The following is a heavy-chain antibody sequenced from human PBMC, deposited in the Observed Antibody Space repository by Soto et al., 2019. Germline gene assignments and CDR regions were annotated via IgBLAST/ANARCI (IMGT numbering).Heavy chain of an antibody. Sequence: PGGSLRLSCAASGFTVSTNSMNWVRQAPGKKLEWVSVIYSGGLTYYADSVTGLFTISRDISKNTLYLQMNSLRAEDTAVYYCARERMVYNDYAFDIWGQGTMVTVSS. J-gene: IGHJ3*02. CDR2: IYSGGLT. CDR3: ARERMVYNDYAFDI. V-gene: IGHV3-53*01. CDR1: GFTVSTNS. D-gene: IGHD1-1*01.